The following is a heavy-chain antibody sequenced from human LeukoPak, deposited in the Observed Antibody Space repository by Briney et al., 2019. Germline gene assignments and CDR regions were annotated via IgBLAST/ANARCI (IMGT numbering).Heavy chain of an antibody. CDR1: GGTFSSYA. D-gene: IGHD1-7*01. Sequence: SVKVSCKASGGTFSSYAISWVRQAPGQGLEWMGGIIPIFGTANYAQKFQGRVTITADESTSTAYMELSSLRSEDTAVYYCARVGVSPGTTFSLDYWGQGTLVTVSS. CDR2: IIPIFGTA. V-gene: IGHV1-69*01. CDR3: ARVGVSPGTTFSLDY. J-gene: IGHJ4*02.